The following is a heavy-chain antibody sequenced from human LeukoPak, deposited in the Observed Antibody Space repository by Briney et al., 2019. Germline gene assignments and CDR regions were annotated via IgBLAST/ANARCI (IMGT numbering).Heavy chain of an antibody. Sequence: PGGSLRLSCAASGFTFSSYAMHWVRQAPGKGLEWVAFISYDGSNKYYAEPVQGRFTISRDNSKNTLYLQMNSLRPEDTAVYYCARARFGYNRGPFDYWGQGILVTVSS. CDR3: ARARFGYNRGPFDY. J-gene: IGHJ4*02. V-gene: IGHV3-30-3*01. CDR2: ISYDGSNK. CDR1: GFTFSSYA. D-gene: IGHD5-24*01.